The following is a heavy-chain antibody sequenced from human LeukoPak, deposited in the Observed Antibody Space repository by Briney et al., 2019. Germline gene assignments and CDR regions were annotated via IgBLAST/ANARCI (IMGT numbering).Heavy chain of an antibody. CDR2: INAGNGNT. CDR3: ARDEEVMSWFDP. J-gene: IGHJ5*02. V-gene: IGHV1-3*01. D-gene: IGHD3-16*01. Sequence: ASVKVSCKASGYTFTSYAMRWVRQAPGQRLEWMGWINAGNGNTKYSQKFQGRVTITRDTSASTAYMELSSLRSEDTAVYYCARDEEVMSWFDPWGQGTLVTVSS. CDR1: GYTFTSYA.